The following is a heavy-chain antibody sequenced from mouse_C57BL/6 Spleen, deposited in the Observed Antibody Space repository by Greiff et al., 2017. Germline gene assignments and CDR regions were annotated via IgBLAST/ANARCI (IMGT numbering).Heavy chain of an antibody. V-gene: IGHV1-69*01. CDR1: GYTFTSYW. Sequence: VQLQQPGAELVMPGASVKLSCKASGYTFTSYWMHWVKQRPGQGLEWIGEIDPSDSYTNSNQKFKGKSTLPVDKSSSTAYMQLSSLTSEDSAVYYCARRYGYVYWYFDVWGTGTTVTVSS. J-gene: IGHJ1*03. D-gene: IGHD2-2*01. CDR3: ARRYGYVYWYFDV. CDR2: IDPSDSYT.